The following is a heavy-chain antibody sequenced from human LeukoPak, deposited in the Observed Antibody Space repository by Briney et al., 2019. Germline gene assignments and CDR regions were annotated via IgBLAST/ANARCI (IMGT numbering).Heavy chain of an antibody. V-gene: IGHV3-48*02. J-gene: IGHJ4*02. Sequence: GGSLRLSCAASGFTFSRYSMNWVRQAPGKGLECVSYIGSSGSTIYYADSVKGRFTISRDNAKNSLYLQMNSLRDEDTAVYYCARLWGYCSGGSCYSTPYWGQGTLVTVSS. CDR1: GFTFSRYS. CDR2: IGSSGSTI. D-gene: IGHD2-15*01. CDR3: ARLWGYCSGGSCYSTPY.